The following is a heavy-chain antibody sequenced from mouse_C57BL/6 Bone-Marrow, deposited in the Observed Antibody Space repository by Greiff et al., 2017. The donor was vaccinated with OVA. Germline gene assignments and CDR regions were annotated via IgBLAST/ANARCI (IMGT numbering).Heavy chain of an antibody. Sequence: QVQLQQSGAELVRPGASVKLSCKASGYTFTDYYINWVKQRPGQGLEWIARIYPGSGNTYYNEKFKGKATLTAEKSSSTAYMQLSSLTSEDSAVYFCARTGDYDENYAMDYWGQGTSVTVSS. CDR1: GYTFTDYY. V-gene: IGHV1-76*01. J-gene: IGHJ4*01. CDR3: ARTGDYDENYAMDY. D-gene: IGHD2-4*01. CDR2: IYPGSGNT.